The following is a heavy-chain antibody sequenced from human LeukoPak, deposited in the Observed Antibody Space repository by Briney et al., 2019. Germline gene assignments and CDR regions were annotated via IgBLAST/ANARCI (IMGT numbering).Heavy chain of an antibody. V-gene: IGHV1-69*13. CDR2: IIPIFGTA. CDR3: ARDLARSEYSSSWNDY. CDR1: GGTFSSYA. Sequence: ASVKVSCKASGGTFSSYAISWVRQAPGQGLEWMGGIIPIFGTANYAQKFQGRVTITADESTSTAYMELSSLRSEDTAVYYCARDLARSEYSSSWNDYWGQGTLVTVSS. J-gene: IGHJ4*02. D-gene: IGHD6-13*01.